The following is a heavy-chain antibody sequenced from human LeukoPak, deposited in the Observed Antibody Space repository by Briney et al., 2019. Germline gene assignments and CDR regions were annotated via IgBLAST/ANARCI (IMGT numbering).Heavy chain of an antibody. J-gene: IGHJ4*02. Sequence: PGGSLRLSCAASGFTFSNSWMSWVRQAPGKGLEWVANIKEDGSDKYYVDSVKGRFTISRDNAKNSLCLQMDSLRAEDTAVYHCARGSYWGKGALVTVSS. V-gene: IGHV3-7*04. CDR2: IKEDGSDK. CDR1: GFTFSNSW. CDR3: ARGSY.